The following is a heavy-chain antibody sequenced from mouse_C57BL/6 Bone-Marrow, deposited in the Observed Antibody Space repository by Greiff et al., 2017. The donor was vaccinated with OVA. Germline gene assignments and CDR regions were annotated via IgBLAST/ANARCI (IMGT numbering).Heavy chain of an antibody. D-gene: IGHD1-1*01. V-gene: IGHV1-81*01. CDR3: ARGRILRAAWFAY. CDR2: IYPRSGNT. Sequence: VQLQQSGAELARPGASVKLSCKASGYTFTSYGISWVKQRTGQGLEWIGEIYPRSGNTYYNEKFKGKATLTADKSSSTAYMELRSLTSEDSAVYFCARGRILRAAWFAYWGQGTLVTVSA. CDR1: GYTFTSYG. J-gene: IGHJ3*01.